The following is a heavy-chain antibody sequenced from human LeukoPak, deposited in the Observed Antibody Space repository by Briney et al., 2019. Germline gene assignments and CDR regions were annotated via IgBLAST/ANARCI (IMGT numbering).Heavy chain of an antibody. CDR3: ARVVDTAMGHDAFDI. V-gene: IGHV4-59*01. CDR1: GGSISSYY. CDR2: IYYSGST. Sequence: SETLSLTCSVSGGSISSYYWSWIRQPPGKGLEWIGYIYYSGSTNYNPSLKSRVTISVDTSKNQFSLKLSSVTAADTAVYYCARVVDTAMGHDAFDIWGQGTMVTVSS. D-gene: IGHD5-18*01. J-gene: IGHJ3*02.